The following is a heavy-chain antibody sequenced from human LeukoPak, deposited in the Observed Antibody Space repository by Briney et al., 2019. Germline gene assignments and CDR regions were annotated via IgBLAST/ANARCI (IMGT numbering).Heavy chain of an antibody. J-gene: IGHJ3*02. CDR2: IYYSGST. Sequence: SETLSLTRTVSGGSISSSSHYWGWIRQPPGKGLEWIGSIYYSGSTYYNPSLKSRVTISVDTSKNQFSLKLSSVTAADTAVYYCARRGDSSGNDAFDIWGQGTMVTVSS. V-gene: IGHV4-39*01. CDR1: GGSISSSSHY. D-gene: IGHD3-22*01. CDR3: ARRGDSSGNDAFDI.